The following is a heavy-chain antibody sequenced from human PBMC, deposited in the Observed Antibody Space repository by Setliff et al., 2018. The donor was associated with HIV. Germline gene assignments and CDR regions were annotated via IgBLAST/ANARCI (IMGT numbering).Heavy chain of an antibody. J-gene: IGHJ6*03. CDR1: GGSIDSTSYY. CDR3: ARVPGYSSGTSYMDV. CDR2: IYYSGTT. Sequence: SETLSLTCTVSGGSIDSTSYYWGWIRQPPGKGLEWIGSIYYSGTTYYNPSLKSRVTISVDRSRNQFSLKLRSVTAADTAVYYCARVPGYSSGTSYMDVWGKGTTVTVSS. D-gene: IGHD6-19*01. V-gene: IGHV4-39*01.